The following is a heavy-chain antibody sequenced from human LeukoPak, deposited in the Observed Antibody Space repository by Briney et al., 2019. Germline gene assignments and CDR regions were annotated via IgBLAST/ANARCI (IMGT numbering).Heavy chain of an antibody. D-gene: IGHD4-17*01. J-gene: IGHJ5*02. CDR1: GYTFTSYG. Sequence: GASVKVSCKXSGYTFTSYGISWVRQAPGQGLEWMGWISAYNGNTNYAQKLQGRVTMTTDTSTSTAYMELRSLRSDDTAVYYCAREAHDYGENNNWFDPWGQGTLVTVSS. V-gene: IGHV1-18*01. CDR3: AREAHDYGENNNWFDP. CDR2: ISAYNGNT.